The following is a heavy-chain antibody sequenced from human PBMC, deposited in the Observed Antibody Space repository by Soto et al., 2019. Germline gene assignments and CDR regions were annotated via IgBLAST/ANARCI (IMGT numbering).Heavy chain of an antibody. D-gene: IGHD1-1*01. CDR1: GGTFSSHS. Sequence: QVQLVQSGAEVKKPGSSVKVSCKSSGGTFSSHSINWVRQAPGQGLEWMGGIIPIFGPANFAKKFQGRVTITADESTTTAYMELSSLTSEDTAVYYCATGSFTSTGGRIGYHYNAMDVWGQGTTGTVSS. J-gene: IGHJ6*02. V-gene: IGHV1-69*01. CDR3: ATGSFTSTGGRIGYHYNAMDV. CDR2: IIPIFGPA.